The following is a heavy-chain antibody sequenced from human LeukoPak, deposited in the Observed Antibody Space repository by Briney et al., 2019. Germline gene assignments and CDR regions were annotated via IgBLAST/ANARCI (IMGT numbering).Heavy chain of an antibody. J-gene: IGHJ3*02. CDR2: IYYSGST. CDR3: ARDPFSPRTYAFDI. V-gene: IGHV4-59*12. Sequence: SETLSLTCTVSGGSISSYYWSWIRQPPGKGLEWIGYIYYSGSTNYNPSLKSRVTISVDTSKNQFSLNLNSVTAADTAVYYCARDPFSPRTYAFDIWGQGTMVTVSS. CDR1: GGSISSYY.